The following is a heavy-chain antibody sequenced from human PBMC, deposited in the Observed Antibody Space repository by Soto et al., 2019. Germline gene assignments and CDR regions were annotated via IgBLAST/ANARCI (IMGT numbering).Heavy chain of an antibody. CDR2: IIPIFGTA. V-gene: IGHV1-69*06. CDR3: ARDASGDDVLGPGTHDRSYGMDV. D-gene: IGHD3-16*01. CDR1: GGTFSSYA. Sequence: QVQLVQSGAEVKKPGSSVKVSCKASGGTFSSYAISWVRQAPGQGLEWMGGIIPIFGTANYAQKFQGRVTITADKSTSTAYLELSSLRSEDTAVYYCARDASGDDVLGPGTHDRSYGMDVWGQGTTVTVSS. J-gene: IGHJ6*02.